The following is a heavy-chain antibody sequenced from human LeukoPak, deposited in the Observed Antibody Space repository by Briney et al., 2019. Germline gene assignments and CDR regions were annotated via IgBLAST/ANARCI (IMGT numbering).Heavy chain of an antibody. Sequence: SVKVSCKASGGTFSSYAISWVRQAPGQGLEWMGGIIPIFGTANYAQKFQGRVTITADESTSTAYMELSSLKSDDTAVYYCATVRDIVVGGGPYYFDYWGQGTLVTVSS. D-gene: IGHD2-15*01. CDR3: ATVRDIVVGGGPYYFDY. CDR1: GGTFSSYA. V-gene: IGHV1-69*13. CDR2: IIPIFGTA. J-gene: IGHJ4*02.